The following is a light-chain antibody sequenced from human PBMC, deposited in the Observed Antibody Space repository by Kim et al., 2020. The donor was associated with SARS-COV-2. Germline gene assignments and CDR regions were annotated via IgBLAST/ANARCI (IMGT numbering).Light chain of an antibody. J-gene: IGLJ2*01. CDR2: DDS. V-gene: IGLV3-21*03. CDR1: NIGSKS. CDR3: QVWDSSSYHSF. Sequence: APGKTARITCGGNNIGSKSVHWYQQKPGQGPVLVVYDDSDRPSGIPERFSGSNSGNTATLTISRVEAGDEADFYCQVWDSSSYHSFFGGGTQLTVL.